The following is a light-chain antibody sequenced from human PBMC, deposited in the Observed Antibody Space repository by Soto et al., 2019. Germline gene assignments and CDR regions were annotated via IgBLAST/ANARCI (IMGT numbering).Light chain of an antibody. CDR3: QQYYTTPWT. Sequence: DIVMTQSPDSLAVSLGERATINCKSSQSVLYSSNNNNYLAWYQQKPGQPPKALIYWASTRESGVPDRFSGSGSGTDFTHNISSLQAEDVAVYYCQQYYTTPWTFGQGTKVEIK. CDR1: QSVLYSSNNNNY. V-gene: IGKV4-1*01. J-gene: IGKJ1*01. CDR2: WAS.